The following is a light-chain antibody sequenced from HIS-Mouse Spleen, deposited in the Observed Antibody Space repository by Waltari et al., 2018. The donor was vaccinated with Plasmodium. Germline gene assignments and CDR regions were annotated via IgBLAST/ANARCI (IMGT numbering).Light chain of an antibody. CDR3: AAWDDSLNGVV. J-gene: IGLJ2*01. CDR1: SSNIGSNT. Sequence: QSVLTQPPSASGTPGQRVTIPCSGSSSNIGSNTVNWYQQLQGTAPQLLIYSNNQRPSGVPDRFSCSKSGTSASLAISGLQSEDEADYYCAAWDDSLNGVVFGGGTKLTVL. CDR2: SNN. V-gene: IGLV1-44*01.